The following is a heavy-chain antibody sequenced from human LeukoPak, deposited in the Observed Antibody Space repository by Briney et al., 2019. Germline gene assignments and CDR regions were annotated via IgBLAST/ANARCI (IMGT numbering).Heavy chain of an antibody. V-gene: IGHV1-3*01. Sequence: GASVRVSCKASGYIFTSCAMDWVRQAPGQRLEWMGWINAGNGNTKYSQKFQGRVTITRDTSASTAYMELSSLRSEDTAVYYCARAFWNYDGMDVWGQGTTVTVSS. CDR1: GYIFTSCA. CDR3: ARAFWNYDGMDV. CDR2: INAGNGNT. D-gene: IGHD2/OR15-2a*01. J-gene: IGHJ6*02.